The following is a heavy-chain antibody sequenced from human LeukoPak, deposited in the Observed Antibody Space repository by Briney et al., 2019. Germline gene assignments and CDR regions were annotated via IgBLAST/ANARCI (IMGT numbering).Heavy chain of an antibody. CDR3: AKDAYSSGWYQYSDV. D-gene: IGHD6-19*01. CDR2: ISYDGSNK. Sequence: PGGSLRLSCAASGFTFSSYGMHWVRQAPGKGLEWVAVISYDGSNKYYADSVKGRFTISRDNSKNTLPLQMNSLRAEDTAVYYCAKDAYSSGWYQYSDVWGQGTLVTVSS. J-gene: IGHJ4*02. V-gene: IGHV3-30*18. CDR1: GFTFSSYG.